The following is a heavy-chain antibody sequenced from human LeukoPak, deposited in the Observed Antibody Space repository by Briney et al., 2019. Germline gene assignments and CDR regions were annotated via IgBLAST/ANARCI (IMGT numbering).Heavy chain of an antibody. J-gene: IGHJ4*02. Sequence: GGSLRLSCAASGFTFSRYIMSWVRQAPGKGREGVSSISSSSSYISYADSVKRRFTISRHNAKNSLYLQMNSLRAEDTAVYYCARDTRTYYYDSSGYYYDYWGQGTLVTVSS. D-gene: IGHD3-22*01. CDR1: GFTFSRYI. CDR3: ARDTRTYYYDSSGYYYDY. CDR2: ISSSSSYI. V-gene: IGHV3-21*01.